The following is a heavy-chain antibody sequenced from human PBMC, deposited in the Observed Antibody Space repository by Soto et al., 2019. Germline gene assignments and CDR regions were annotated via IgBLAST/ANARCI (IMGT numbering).Heavy chain of an antibody. J-gene: IGHJ4*02. Sequence: SVKVSCKASGGTFSRYAIRWVRQAPGQGLEWMGGIIPILGTTDYAEKLQGRVTITADKSTSTAYMELTSLRPEDTAVYYCARARDSSNLDSWGQGTQVTVYS. CDR2: IIPILGTT. CDR3: ARARDSSNLDS. V-gene: IGHV1-69*06. D-gene: IGHD3-22*01. CDR1: GGTFSRYA.